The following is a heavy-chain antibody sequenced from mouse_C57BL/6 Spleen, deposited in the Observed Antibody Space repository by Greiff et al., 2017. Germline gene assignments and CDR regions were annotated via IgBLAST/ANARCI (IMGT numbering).Heavy chain of an antibody. V-gene: IGHV1-82*01. J-gene: IGHJ2*01. Sequence: QVQLQQSGPELVKPGASVKISCKASGYAFSGSWMNWVKQRPGKGLEWIGRIYPGDGDTNYNGKFKGKATLTADKSSSTAYMQLSSLTSEDSAVYFCARGEFDYWGQGTTLTVSS. CDR1: GYAFSGSW. CDR3: ARGEFDY. CDR2: IYPGDGDT.